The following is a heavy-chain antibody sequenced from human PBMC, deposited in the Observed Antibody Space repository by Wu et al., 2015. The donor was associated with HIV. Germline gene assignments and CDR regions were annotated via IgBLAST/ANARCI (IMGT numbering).Heavy chain of an antibody. D-gene: IGHD1-26*01. CDR2: ITSTSNTI. CDR3: AKGGAGVGTTERNYYYYMDV. CDR1: GFTFGNYS. V-gene: IGHV3-48*01. J-gene: IGHJ6*03. Sequence: EVQLVESGGGLVQPGGSPRLSCAASGFTFGNYSMNWVRQAPGKGLEWLSYITSTSNTIYYADSVKGRFTISRDNAKNSLYLQMHSLRAEDTAVYYCAKGGAGVGTTERNYYYYMDVWGKGTNGHRLL.